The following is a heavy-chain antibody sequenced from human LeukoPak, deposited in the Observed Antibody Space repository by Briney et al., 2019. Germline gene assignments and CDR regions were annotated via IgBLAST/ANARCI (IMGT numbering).Heavy chain of an antibody. CDR1: GHSFTSYW. V-gene: IGHV5-51*01. CDR3: ARQATIFGYYYYGMGV. D-gene: IGHD3-3*01. CDR2: IYPGDSDT. Sequence: GESLKISCKGSGHSFTSYWIGWARQMPGKGLEWMGIIYPGDSDTRYSPSFQGQVTISADKSISTAYLQWSSLKASDTAMYYCARQATIFGYYYYGMGVWGQGTTVTVSS. J-gene: IGHJ6*02.